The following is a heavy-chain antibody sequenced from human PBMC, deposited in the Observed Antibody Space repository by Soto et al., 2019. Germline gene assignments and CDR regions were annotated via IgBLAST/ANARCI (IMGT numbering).Heavy chain of an antibody. CDR3: ARDPSGHRDVDA. D-gene: IGHD2-21*02. CDR1: GFRFNTYA. CDR2: ISSSHSI. J-gene: IGHJ4*02. Sequence: EVQLVESWGGVVQPGGSLRLSCAASGFRFNTYAMSWVRQAPGKGLEWLSYISSSHSIYYADSVKGRFTISRDNAKDSLYLQMSRLRVEDTAVYYCARDPSGHRDVDAWGQGTLVTVSS. V-gene: IGHV3-48*01.